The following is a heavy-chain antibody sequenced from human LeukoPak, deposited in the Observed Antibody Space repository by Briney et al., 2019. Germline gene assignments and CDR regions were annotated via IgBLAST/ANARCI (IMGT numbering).Heavy chain of an antibody. V-gene: IGHV4-59*11. CDR3: ARGHDSIKTFGEVIKSRTRWFDP. D-gene: IGHD3-3*01. CDR2: IFHSGST. CDR1: GSSIKSHF. J-gene: IGHJ5*02. Sequence: PSETLSLTCTVSGSSIKSHFWSWVRQPPGKRLEWIGYIFHSGSTNYNPSLKSRVTISVDTSKNQFSLKLSSVTAADTAVYYCARGHDSIKTFGEVIKSRTRWFDPWGQGTLVTVSS.